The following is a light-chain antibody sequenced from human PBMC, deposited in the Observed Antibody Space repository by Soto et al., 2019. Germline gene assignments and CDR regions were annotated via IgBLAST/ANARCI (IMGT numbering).Light chain of an antibody. J-gene: IGKJ5*01. CDR2: GAS. V-gene: IGKV3-15*01. CDR1: PSVSSN. CDR3: QQYNNWPPIT. Sequence: EIVMTQSPATLSVSPGERATLSCRASPSVSSNLAWYQQKPGQAPRLLIYGASTRATGIPARFSGSGSGTEVTHTISSLQSEDFAVYYCQQYNNWPPITVGQGTRLEIK.